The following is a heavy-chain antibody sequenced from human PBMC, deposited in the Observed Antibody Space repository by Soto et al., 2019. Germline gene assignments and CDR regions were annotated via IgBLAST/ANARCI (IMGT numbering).Heavy chain of an antibody. CDR2: IYYSGST. D-gene: IGHD1-20*01. CDR3: ARVGGINWFDP. Sequence: SETLSLTCTVSGGPISSGGYYWSWIRHHPGKGLEWIGYIYYSGSTYYNPSLKSRVTISVDTSKNQFSLKLSSVTAADTAVYYCARVGGINWFDPWGQGTLVTVSS. V-gene: IGHV4-31*03. J-gene: IGHJ5*02. CDR1: GGPISSGGYY.